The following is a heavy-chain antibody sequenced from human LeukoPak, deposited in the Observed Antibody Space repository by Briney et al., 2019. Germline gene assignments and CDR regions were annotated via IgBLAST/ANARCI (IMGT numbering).Heavy chain of an antibody. CDR2: IYYSGST. V-gene: IGHV4-59*01. CDR1: GGSINSYY. CDR3: ARMSGTNYYYYGMDV. J-gene: IGHJ6*02. Sequence: SETLSLTCTVSGGSINSYYWSWIRQPPGKGLEWIGYIYYSGSTNYNPSLKSRVTISVDTSKNQFSLKLSSATAADTAVYYCARMSGTNYYYYGMDVWGQGTTVTVSS. D-gene: IGHD1-26*01.